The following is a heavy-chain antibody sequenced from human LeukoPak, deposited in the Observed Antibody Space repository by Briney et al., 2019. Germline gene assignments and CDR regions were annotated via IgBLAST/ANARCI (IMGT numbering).Heavy chain of an antibody. Sequence: GVSLRFSGAASGFTFSSYARSWVRQAPGMGLLGWTAISGSGGSTYYADSVKGRFTISRDNSKNTPYLQMNSLRAEDTAVYYCAKLVSSWVRAATWIDPWGQGALVPVSS. CDR1: GFTFSSYA. V-gene: IGHV3-23*01. D-gene: IGHD6-13*01. J-gene: IGHJ5*02. CDR3: AKLVSSWVRAATWIDP. CDR2: ISGSGGST.